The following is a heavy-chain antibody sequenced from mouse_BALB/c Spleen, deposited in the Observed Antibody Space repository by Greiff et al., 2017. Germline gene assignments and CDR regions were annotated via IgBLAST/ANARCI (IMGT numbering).Heavy chain of an antibody. CDR1: GFSFTSYG. Sequence: QVQLKESGPGLVQPSQSLSITCTVSGFSFTSYGVHWVRQSPGKGLEWLGVIWSGGSTDYNAAFISRLSISKDKSKSNVFFKMNSLQANDTAIYYCARNSFAYWGQGTLVTVSA. CDR3: ARNSFAY. V-gene: IGHV2-2*02. J-gene: IGHJ3*01. CDR2: IWSGGST.